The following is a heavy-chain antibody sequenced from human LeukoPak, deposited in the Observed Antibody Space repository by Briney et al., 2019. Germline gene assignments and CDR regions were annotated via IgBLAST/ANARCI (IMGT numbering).Heavy chain of an antibody. CDR2: MRGSGGST. CDR3: AKDRTVTTAVGDD. V-gene: IGHV3-23*01. J-gene: IGHJ4*02. D-gene: IGHD4-11*01. Sequence: GRSLRLSCPASGLSLSMYVIHWVRQAPGKGREWVSAMRGSGGSTYYADSGKGRSTISRDNSKKTLNLQVNSLKAEDTAVYYCAKDRTVTTAVGDDWGQGTLVTVSS. CDR1: GLSLSMYV.